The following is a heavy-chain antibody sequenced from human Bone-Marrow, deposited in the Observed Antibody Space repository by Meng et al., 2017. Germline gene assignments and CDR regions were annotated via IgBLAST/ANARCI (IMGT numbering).Heavy chain of an antibody. CDR2: ISDVSSYT. J-gene: IGHJ4*02. D-gene: IGHD6-13*01. CDR3: ARSLIEAAGTQAFDC. Sequence: GESLKISCAASGFTFRNYGMNWVRQAPGKGLEWVSSISDVSSYTYYADSVKGRFTISRDNARNSLSLQMNSLRAEDTAVYYCARSLIEAAGTQAFDCWGQGTLVTSSS. V-gene: IGHV3-21*01. CDR1: GFTFRNYG.